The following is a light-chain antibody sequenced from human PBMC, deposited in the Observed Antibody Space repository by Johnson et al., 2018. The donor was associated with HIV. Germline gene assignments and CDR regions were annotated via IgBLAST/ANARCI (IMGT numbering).Light chain of an antibody. Sequence: QSVLTQPPSVSAAPGQKVTISCSGSSSNIGNNHVSWYQHFSGTAPKLLIYENNKRPSGIPDRFSGSKSGTSATLGITGIQTGDEADYYCGTWANCLGVLFVFGPGTEFTFL. V-gene: IGLV1-51*02. CDR3: GTWANCLGVLFV. CDR1: SSNIGNNH. CDR2: ENN. J-gene: IGLJ1*01.